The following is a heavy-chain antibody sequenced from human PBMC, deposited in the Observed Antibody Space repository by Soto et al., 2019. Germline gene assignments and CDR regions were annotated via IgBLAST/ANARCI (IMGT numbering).Heavy chain of an antibody. D-gene: IGHD2-2*01. Sequence: GESLKISCAASGFTFSSYSMNWVRQAPGKGLEWVSSISSSSSYIYYADSVKGRFTISRDNAKNSLYLQMNSLRAEDTAVYYCARAPMQGDLDYWGQGTLVTVSS. CDR2: ISSSSSYI. J-gene: IGHJ4*02. CDR1: GFTFSSYS. CDR3: ARAPMQGDLDY. V-gene: IGHV3-21*01.